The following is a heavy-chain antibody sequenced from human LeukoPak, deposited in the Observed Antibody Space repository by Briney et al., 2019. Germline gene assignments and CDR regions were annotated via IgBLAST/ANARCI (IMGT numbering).Heavy chain of an antibody. CDR1: GGTFSSYA. CDR2: IIPIFGTA. Sequence: ASVKVSCKASGGTFSSYAISWVRQAPGQGLEWMGGIIPIFGTANYAQKFQGRVTITADESTSTAYMELSSLRSEDTAVYYCASNSGSLYYFDYWGQGTLVTVSS. J-gene: IGHJ4*02. V-gene: IGHV1-69*13. D-gene: IGHD1-26*01. CDR3: ASNSGSLYYFDY.